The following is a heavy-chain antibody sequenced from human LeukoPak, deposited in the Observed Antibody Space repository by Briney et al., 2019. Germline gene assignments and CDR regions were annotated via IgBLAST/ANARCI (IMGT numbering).Heavy chain of an antibody. CDR2: ISGDGDAT. D-gene: IGHD2-15*01. V-gene: IGHV3-23*01. CDR3: ARDQSIGYCSGGSCYSD. J-gene: IGHJ4*02. Sequence: GGSLRLSCAASGFAFNNYAMSWVRQAPGKGLEWVSAISGDGDATKYADSVKGCFTISRDNSKNTLSLQMNSLRVEDTAVYYCARDQSIGYCSGGSCYSDWGQGTLVTVSS. CDR1: GFAFNNYA.